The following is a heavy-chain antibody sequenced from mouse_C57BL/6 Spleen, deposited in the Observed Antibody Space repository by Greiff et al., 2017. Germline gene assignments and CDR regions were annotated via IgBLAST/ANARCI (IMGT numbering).Heavy chain of an antibody. CDR1: GYTFTDYY. CDR2: INPNNGGT. Sequence: EVQLQQSGPELVKPGASVKISCKASGYTFTDYYMNWVKQSHGKSLEWIGDINPNNGGTSYNQKFKGKATLTVDKSSSTAYMELRSLTSEDSAVYYCARSRTGTWGFAYWGQGTLVTVSA. V-gene: IGHV1-26*01. CDR3: ARSRTGTWGFAY. J-gene: IGHJ3*01. D-gene: IGHD4-1*01.